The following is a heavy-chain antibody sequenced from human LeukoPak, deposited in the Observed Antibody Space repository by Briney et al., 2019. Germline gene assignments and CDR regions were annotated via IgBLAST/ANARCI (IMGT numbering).Heavy chain of an antibody. CDR3: ARDGIAAAGRPYYYYYYMDV. CDR2: ISAYNGNT. D-gene: IGHD6-13*01. V-gene: IGHV1-18*01. CDR1: GYTFTSYG. J-gene: IGHJ6*03. Sequence: ASVKVSCKASGYTFTSYGISWVRQAPGQGLEWMGWISAYNGNTNYAQKLQGRVTMTTDTSTSAAYTELRSLRSDDTAVYYCARDGIAAAGRPYYYYYYMDVWGKGTTVTISS.